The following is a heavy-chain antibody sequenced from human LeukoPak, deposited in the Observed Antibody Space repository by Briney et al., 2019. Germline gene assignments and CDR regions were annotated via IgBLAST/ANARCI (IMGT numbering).Heavy chain of an antibody. V-gene: IGHV3-30-3*01. Sequence: GGSLRLSCAASGFTFSSYAMHWVRQAPGKGLEWVAVISYDGSNKYYADSVKGRFTISRDNSKNTLYLQMNSLRAEDTAVYYCARGQVGDFWSGYYYYYMDVWGKGTTVTVSS. J-gene: IGHJ6*03. CDR2: ISYDGSNK. CDR1: GFTFSSYA. CDR3: ARGQVGDFWSGYYYYYMDV. D-gene: IGHD3-3*01.